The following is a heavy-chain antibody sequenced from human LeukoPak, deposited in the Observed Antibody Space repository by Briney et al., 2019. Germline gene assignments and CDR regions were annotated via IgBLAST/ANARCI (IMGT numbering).Heavy chain of an antibody. CDR2: ISGSGSST. V-gene: IGHV3-23*01. CDR1: GFTFSSYA. D-gene: IGHD3-3*01. CDR3: AKTAVRDFWSGYYSYLDY. Sequence: GGSLRLSCAASGFTFSSYAMSWVRQAPGKGLEWVSAISGSGSSTYYADSVKGRFTISRDNSKNTLYLQMNSLRAEDTAVYYCAKTAVRDFWSGYYSYLDYWGQGTLVTVSS. J-gene: IGHJ4*02.